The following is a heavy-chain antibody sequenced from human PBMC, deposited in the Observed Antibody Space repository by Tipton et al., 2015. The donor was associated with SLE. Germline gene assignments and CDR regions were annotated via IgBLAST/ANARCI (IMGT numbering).Heavy chain of an antibody. J-gene: IGHJ1*01. CDR1: GGSISSSSYY. CDR3: AGGPRPTAATHYFQY. Sequence: TLSLTCTVSGGSISSSSYYWSWIRQPAGKGLEWLGRIYSSGSTNYDPSLKSRVTISIDTSKNHFSLNLSSVTAADTAVYYCAGGPRPTAATHYFQYWGQGTLVSVSS. CDR2: IYSSGST. D-gene: IGHD2-2*01. V-gene: IGHV4-61*02.